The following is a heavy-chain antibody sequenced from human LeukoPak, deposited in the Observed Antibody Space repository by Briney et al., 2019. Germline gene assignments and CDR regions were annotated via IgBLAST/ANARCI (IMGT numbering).Heavy chain of an antibody. D-gene: IGHD2-15*01. CDR1: GFTFSSYA. CDR3: AKAGAVVVVAAKYFDY. J-gene: IGHJ4*02. Sequence: PGGSLRLSCAASGFTFSSYAMSWVRQAPGKGLEWVSAISGSGDSTYYADSVKGRFTTSRDNSKNTLYLQMNSLRAEDTAVYYCAKAGAVVVVAAKYFDYWGQGTLVTVSS. V-gene: IGHV3-23*01. CDR2: ISGSGDST.